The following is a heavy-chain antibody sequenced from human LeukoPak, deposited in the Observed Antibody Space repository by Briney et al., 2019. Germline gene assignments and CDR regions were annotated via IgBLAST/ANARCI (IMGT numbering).Heavy chain of an antibody. Sequence: GGSLRLSCAASGFNLTNYAMHWVRQAPGKGLEWVTLISYSGDNKYYADSVKGRFTFSRDKSKNTLYLQMNSLRPEDSAVYYCASDPRDGGQNVWGKGTTVTVSS. D-gene: IGHD5-24*01. V-gene: IGHV3-30*04. CDR3: ASDPRDGGQNV. J-gene: IGHJ6*04. CDR2: ISYSGDNK. CDR1: GFNLTNYA.